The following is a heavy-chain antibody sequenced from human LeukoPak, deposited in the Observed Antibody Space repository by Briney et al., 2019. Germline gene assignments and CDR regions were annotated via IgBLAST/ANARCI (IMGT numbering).Heavy chain of an antibody. CDR3: ARESVWFGELKGAFDP. Sequence: ASVKVSCKASGGTFSSYAISWVRQAPGQGLEWMGGIIPIFGTANYAQKFQGRVTITTDESTSTAYMELSSLRFEDTAVYYCARESVWFGELKGAFDPWGQGTLVTVSS. D-gene: IGHD3-10*01. V-gene: IGHV1-69*05. J-gene: IGHJ5*02. CDR2: IIPIFGTA. CDR1: GGTFSSYA.